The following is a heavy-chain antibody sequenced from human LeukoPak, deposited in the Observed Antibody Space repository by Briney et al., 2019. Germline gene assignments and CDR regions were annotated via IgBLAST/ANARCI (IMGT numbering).Heavy chain of an antibody. CDR1: GGSISGTGSF. J-gene: IGHJ4*02. CDR2: IYSGGIT. V-gene: IGHV4-39*01. D-gene: IGHD3-10*01. CDR3: ARHYYGSGSYPQLFDY. Sequence: SETLSLTCTVSGGSISGTGSFWGWIRQPPGKGLEWIGSIYSGGITYYNPSLKSRVTISVDTSKNQFSLKLSSVTAADTAVYYCARHYYGSGSYPQLFDYWGQGTLVTVSS.